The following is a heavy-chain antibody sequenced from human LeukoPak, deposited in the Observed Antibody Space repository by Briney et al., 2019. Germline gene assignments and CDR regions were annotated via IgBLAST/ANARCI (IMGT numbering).Heavy chain of an antibody. D-gene: IGHD3-3*01. CDR3: AKALDSIFGVVLTPPALDI. Sequence: GGSLRLSCAASGFTFESYDMSWVRQAPGKGLEWVSDISDSGDTTYYADSAKGRFSMSRDNSRGTLSLQMNSLRAEDTAVYFCAKALDSIFGVVLTPPALDIWGQGTMVTVSS. CDR2: ISDSGDTT. CDR1: GFTFESYD. J-gene: IGHJ3*02. V-gene: IGHV3-23*01.